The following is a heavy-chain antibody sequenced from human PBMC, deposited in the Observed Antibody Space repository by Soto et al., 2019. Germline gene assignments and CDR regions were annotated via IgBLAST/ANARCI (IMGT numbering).Heavy chain of an antibody. CDR3: ATDGRGITFGDYDLIYNFDL. Sequence: QVQLLQSGPEVKKPGSWVKVSCKASGGTFSTYSISWVRQAPGQGLEWVGRIIPILGITTYAQTFRGRVTITADKSTTTAYMELRSLTSEDTAVYYCATDGRGITFGDYDLIYNFDLWGRGTLVTVSA. V-gene: IGHV1-69*08. D-gene: IGHD4-17*01. CDR1: GGTFSTYS. J-gene: IGHJ2*01. CDR2: IIPILGIT.